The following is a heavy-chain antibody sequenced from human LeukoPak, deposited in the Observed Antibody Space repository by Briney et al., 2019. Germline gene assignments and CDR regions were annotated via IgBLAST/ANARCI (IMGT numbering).Heavy chain of an antibody. CDR3: ARERYDILTGFPGSIENWFDP. CDR2: INPNSGGT. CDR1: GYIFTDYY. D-gene: IGHD3-9*01. V-gene: IGHV1-2*04. Sequence: GASVKVSCKASGYIFTDYYMHWVRQAPGQELGWMGRINPNSGGTNYAQKFQGWVTMTRDTSISTAYMELSRLRSDDTAVYYCARERYDILTGFPGSIENWFDPWGQGTLVTVSS. J-gene: IGHJ5*02.